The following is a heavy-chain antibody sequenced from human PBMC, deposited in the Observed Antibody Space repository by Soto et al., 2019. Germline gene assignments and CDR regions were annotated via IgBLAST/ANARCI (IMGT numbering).Heavy chain of an antibody. J-gene: IGHJ4*02. CDR2: ISGSGGST. Sequence: GGSLRLSCAASGFTFSSYAMSWVRQAPGKGLEWVSAISGSGGSTYYADSVKGRFTISRDNSKNTLYLQMNSLRAEETAVYSCAKDLRIPLLSDDHWGQGTLVTVSS. D-gene: IGHD3-10*01. V-gene: IGHV3-23*01. CDR3: AKDLRIPLLSDDH. CDR1: GFTFSSYA.